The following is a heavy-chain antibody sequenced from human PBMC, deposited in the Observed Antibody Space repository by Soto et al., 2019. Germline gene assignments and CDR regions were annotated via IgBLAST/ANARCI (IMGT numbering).Heavy chain of an antibody. V-gene: IGHV4-4*07. J-gene: IGHJ6*02. D-gene: IGHD2-2*01. CDR3: ARVSGVVVVPAAAATSPSFGLDV. CDR2: MYISGTT. Sequence: SETLSLTCSMSGDSISGYFWSWVRQSAGKGLEYLGRMYISGTTDYNPSLKSRVTMSLDTAKNQFSLNLRSVTAADTAIYYCARVSGVVVVPAAAATSPSFGLDVWGQGTSVTVSS. CDR1: GDSISGYF.